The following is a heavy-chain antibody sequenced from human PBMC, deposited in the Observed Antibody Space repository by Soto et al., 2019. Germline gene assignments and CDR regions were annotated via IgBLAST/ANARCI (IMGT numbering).Heavy chain of an antibody. CDR2: ISGSGGST. CDR3: AKDKKQFGITGIPGAFDI. Sequence: PGGSLRLSCAASGFTFSSYAMSWVRQAPGKGLEWVSAISGSGGSTYYADSVKGRFTISRDNSKNTLYLQMNSLRAEDTAVYYCAKDKKQFGITGIPGAFDIWGQGTMVTVSS. J-gene: IGHJ3*02. CDR1: GFTFSSYA. D-gene: IGHD1-20*01. V-gene: IGHV3-23*01.